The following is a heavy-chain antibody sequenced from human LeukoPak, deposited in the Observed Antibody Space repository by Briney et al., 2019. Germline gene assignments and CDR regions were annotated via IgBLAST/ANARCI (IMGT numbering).Heavy chain of an antibody. D-gene: IGHD3-22*01. CDR3: ARENYYDSSGLDY. CDR2: IHYSGST. V-gene: IGHV4-30-4*01. J-gene: IGHJ4*02. Sequence: SQTLSLTCTVSGDSISSGDYYWSWIRQPPGKGLEWIGYIHYSGSTYYNPSLQSRLSISIDTSKNQFSLKLRSVTAADTAVYYRARENYYDSSGLDYWGQGTLVTVSS. CDR1: GDSISSGDYY.